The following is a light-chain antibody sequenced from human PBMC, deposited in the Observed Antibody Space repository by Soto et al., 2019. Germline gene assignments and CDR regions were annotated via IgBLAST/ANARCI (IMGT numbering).Light chain of an antibody. CDR1: QGISTF. Sequence: DIQLTQSPSFLSASVGDRVTITCRASQGISTFLAWYQQRPGKAPKLLIYAASTLQSGVPSRFSGSGSGTEFTLTIRSLQPEDFATYYCQHVISYPPGFGPGTKVDIK. CDR3: QHVISYPPG. V-gene: IGKV1-9*01. CDR2: AAS. J-gene: IGKJ3*01.